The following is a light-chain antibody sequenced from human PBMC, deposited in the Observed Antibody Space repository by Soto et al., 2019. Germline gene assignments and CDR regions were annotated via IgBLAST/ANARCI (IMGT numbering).Light chain of an antibody. V-gene: IGKV3-11*01. CDR3: QQRGS. CDR2: DAS. CDR1: QSVSSS. J-gene: IGKJ4*01. Sequence: EIVLTQSPATLSLSPGERATLSCRASQSVSSSLAWYQQKPGQAPRLLLYDASNMATGIPARFSGSGSGTDFTLPIRSLESDDFAVYYCQQRGSFGGGTKVEIK.